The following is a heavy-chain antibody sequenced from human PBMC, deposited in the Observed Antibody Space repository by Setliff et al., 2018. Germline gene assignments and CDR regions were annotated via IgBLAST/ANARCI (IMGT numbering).Heavy chain of an antibody. V-gene: IGHV3-33*01. CDR3: ARTCSGSGCYAGLES. CDR1: GFTFSSYA. D-gene: IGHD2-15*01. CDR2: IWDDGGNK. J-gene: IGHJ4*02. Sequence: PGGSLRLSCAASGFTFSSYAMHWVRQAPGKGLEWVTVIWDDGGNKYHADSVKGRFTISRDNSKNTLYLQMNSLRPEDTAVYYCARTCSGSGCYAGLESWGQGTPVTVSS.